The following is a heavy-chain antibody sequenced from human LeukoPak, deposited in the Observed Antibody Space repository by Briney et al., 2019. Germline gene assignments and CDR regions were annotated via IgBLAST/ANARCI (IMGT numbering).Heavy chain of an antibody. V-gene: IGHV1-69*13. CDR3: ARPNTGYYDSSGYDAFDI. CDR2: IIPIFGTA. CDR1: GGTFSSYA. D-gene: IGHD3-22*01. J-gene: IGHJ3*02. Sequence: SVKVSRKASGGTFSSYAISWVRQAPGQGLEWMGGIIPIFGTANYAQKFQGRVTITADESTSTAYMELSSLRSEDTAVYYCARPNTGYYDSSGYDAFDIWGQGTMVTVSS.